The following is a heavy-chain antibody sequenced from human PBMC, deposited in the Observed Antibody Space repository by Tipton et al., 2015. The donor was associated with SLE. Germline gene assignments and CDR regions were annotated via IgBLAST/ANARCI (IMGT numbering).Heavy chain of an antibody. V-gene: IGHV4-61*01. D-gene: IGHD6-19*01. J-gene: IGHJ4*02. Sequence: TLSLTCTVSGGSISSGSYYWSWIRQPPGKGLEWIGYIYTSGSTNYNPSLRSRVTISVDTSKNQFSLKLNSVTAADTAVYYCARRHSSGFTEYFDYWGQGTLVTVPS. CDR1: GGSISSGSYY. CDR2: IYTSGST. CDR3: ARRHSSGFTEYFDY.